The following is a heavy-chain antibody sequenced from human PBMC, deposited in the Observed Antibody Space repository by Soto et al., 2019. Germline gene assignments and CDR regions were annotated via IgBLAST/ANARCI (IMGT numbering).Heavy chain of an antibody. D-gene: IGHD1-26*01. Sequence: QVQLVQSGAEVKKPGSSVKVSCKASGGTFSSYAISWVRQAPGQGLEWMGGIIPIFGTANYAQKFHGRVTITADESTSTGYNELSSLRTEDTGVYYCARVEADRLEATYFDYWGQGTLVTVSS. CDR1: GGTFSSYA. CDR2: IIPIFGTA. CDR3: ARVEADRLEATYFDY. V-gene: IGHV1-69*01. J-gene: IGHJ4*02.